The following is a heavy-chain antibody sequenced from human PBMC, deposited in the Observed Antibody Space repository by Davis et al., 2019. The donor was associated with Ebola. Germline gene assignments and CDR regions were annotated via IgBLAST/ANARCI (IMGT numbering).Heavy chain of an antibody. V-gene: IGHV1-18*04. CDR1: GYTFTNYG. J-gene: IGHJ4*02. CDR3: ARAQFPTTSDH. CDR2: INPYNNNT. Sequence: ASVKVSCKTSGYTFTNYGITWVRQAPGQGLEWMGWINPYNNNTNYAQNVQGRVIMTSDTATTTAYMEVGSLRSDDTAVYYCARAQFPTTSDHWGQGTLATVSS. D-gene: IGHD1-1*01.